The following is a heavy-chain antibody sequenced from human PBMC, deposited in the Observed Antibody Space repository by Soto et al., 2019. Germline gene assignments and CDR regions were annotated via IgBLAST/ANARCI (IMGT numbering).Heavy chain of an antibody. Sequence: GGSLRLSCAASGFTFSSYAMSWVRQAPGKGLEWVSAISGSGGSTYYADSVKGRFTISRDNSKNTLYLQMNSLRAEDTAVYYGAKDRSGWIQLWSLDYWGQGTLVTVSS. CDR3: AKDRSGWIQLWSLDY. CDR2: ISGSGGST. J-gene: IGHJ4*02. CDR1: GFTFSSYA. V-gene: IGHV3-23*01. D-gene: IGHD5-18*01.